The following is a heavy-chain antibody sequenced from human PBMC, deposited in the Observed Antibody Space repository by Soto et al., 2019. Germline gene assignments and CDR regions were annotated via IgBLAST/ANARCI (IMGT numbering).Heavy chain of an antibody. D-gene: IGHD2-15*01. CDR2: ISGSGGST. Sequence: EVQLLESGGGLVQPGGSLRLSCAASGFTFSSYAMSWVRQAPGKGLEWVSAISGSGGSTYYADSVKGRFTISRDNSKNTLYLQMNSLRAEDRAVYYCAKMGVDIVVVVAAVLYYFDYWGQGTLVTVSS. CDR3: AKMGVDIVVVVAAVLYYFDY. CDR1: GFTFSSYA. J-gene: IGHJ4*02. V-gene: IGHV3-23*01.